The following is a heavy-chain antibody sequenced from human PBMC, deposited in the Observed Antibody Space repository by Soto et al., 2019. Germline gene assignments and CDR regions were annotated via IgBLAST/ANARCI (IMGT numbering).Heavy chain of an antibody. V-gene: IGHV4-30-2*01. Sequence: QLQLQESGSGLVRPSQTLSLTCVVSGGSISSGGYSWNWIRQPPGKGLEWIGYIYHSGCTLYNPSLKSRGTISVDKSKNQCSLKLSSVTAADTXXXXXXXXXXXXXXXDPWGQGTLVTVSS. CDR3: XXXXXXXXXXDP. CDR1: GGSISSGGYS. J-gene: IGHJ5*02. CDR2: IYHSGCT.